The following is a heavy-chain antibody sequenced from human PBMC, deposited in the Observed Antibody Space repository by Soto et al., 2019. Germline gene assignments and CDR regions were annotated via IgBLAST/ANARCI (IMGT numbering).Heavy chain of an antibody. D-gene: IGHD3-22*01. Sequence: SEILSLTCTVSGGSISSYYWRWIRQPPGKGLEWIGYIYYSGSTNYNPSLKSRVTISVDTSKNQFSLKLSSVTAADTAVYYCAREALYYDSSGYYLNWFDPWGQGTLVPVSS. CDR1: GGSISSYY. CDR2: IYYSGST. CDR3: AREALYYDSSGYYLNWFDP. V-gene: IGHV4-59*01. J-gene: IGHJ5*02.